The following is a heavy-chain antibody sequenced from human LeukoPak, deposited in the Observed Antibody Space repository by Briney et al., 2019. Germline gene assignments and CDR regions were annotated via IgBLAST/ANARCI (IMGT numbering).Heavy chain of an antibody. CDR3: ARGPVPAAKVSWFDP. CDR1: GGSFSGYY. Sequence: SETLSLTCAVYGGSFSGYYWSWIRQPPGKGLEWIGEINHSGSTNYNPSLKSRVTISVDTSKNQSSLKLSSVTAADTAVYYCARGPVPAAKVSWFDPWGQGTLVTVSS. V-gene: IGHV4-34*01. D-gene: IGHD2-2*01. J-gene: IGHJ5*02. CDR2: INHSGST.